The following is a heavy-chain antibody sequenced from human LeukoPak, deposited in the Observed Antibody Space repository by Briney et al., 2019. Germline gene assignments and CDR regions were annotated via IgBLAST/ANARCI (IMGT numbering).Heavy chain of an antibody. CDR3: ARPPVDTSDLPEPGYFQH. Sequence: GSLRLSCAASGFAFSSYALHWVRQAPGKGLEWVAVISYDGTNKYYADSVKGRFTISRDNSKNTLYLQMHSLRVEETAIYYCARPPVDTSDLPEPGYFQHWGQGTLVSVSS. CDR2: ISYDGTNK. V-gene: IGHV3-30*14. D-gene: IGHD5-18*01. CDR1: GFAFSSYA. J-gene: IGHJ1*01.